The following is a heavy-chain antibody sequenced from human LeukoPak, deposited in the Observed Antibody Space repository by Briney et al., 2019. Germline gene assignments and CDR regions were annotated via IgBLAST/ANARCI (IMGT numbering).Heavy chain of an antibody. CDR2: ISSSSSYI. CDR1: GFTFSSYS. V-gene: IGHV3-21*01. D-gene: IGHD5-24*01. CDR3: ARDLISVAEMATMGPYYYYYYGMDV. Sequence: KTGGSLRLSCAASGFTFSSYSMNWVRQAPGKGLEWVSSISSSSSYIYYADSVKGRFTISRDNAKNSLYLQMNSLRAEDTAVYYCARDLISVAEMATMGPYYYYYYGMDVWGQGTTVTVSS. J-gene: IGHJ6*02.